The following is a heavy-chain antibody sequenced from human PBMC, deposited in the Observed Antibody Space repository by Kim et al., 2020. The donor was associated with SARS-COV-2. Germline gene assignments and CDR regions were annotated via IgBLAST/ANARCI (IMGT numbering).Heavy chain of an antibody. V-gene: IGHV3-30*07. D-gene: IGHD2-2*02. CDR3: ARKGYTGVTVYGMDL. J-gene: IGHJ6*02. Sequence: AEAVKGRFTISRENSKNTLSLQMNSLRAEDTAVYYCARKGYTGVTVYGMDLWGQGTTVTVSS.